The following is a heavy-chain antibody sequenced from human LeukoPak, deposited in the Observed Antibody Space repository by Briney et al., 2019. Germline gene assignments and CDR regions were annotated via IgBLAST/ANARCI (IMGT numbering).Heavy chain of an antibody. CDR3: AKDLYYDILTANAFDI. Sequence: GSLRLSCAASGFTFSSYAMHWVRQAPGKGLEWVAVISYDGSNKYYADSVKGRFTISRDNSKNTLYLQMNSLRAEDTALYYCAKDLYYDILTANAFDIWGQGTMVTVSS. V-gene: IGHV3-30*04. D-gene: IGHD3-9*01. J-gene: IGHJ3*02. CDR1: GFTFSSYA. CDR2: ISYDGSNK.